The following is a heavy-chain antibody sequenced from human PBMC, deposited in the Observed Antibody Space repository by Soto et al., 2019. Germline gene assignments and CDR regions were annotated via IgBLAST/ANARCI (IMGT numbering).Heavy chain of an antibody. Sequence: GGSLRLSCAGSGFTFSNYEMNLVRQSPGKGLEWLSYITSGGDTIDYADSVKGRFTISRDNAKNSLYLQMNRLRADDTAIYYCARDLRRLAYSDYWDQGTLVTVSS. CDR2: ITSGGDTI. CDR3: ARDLRRLAYSDY. J-gene: IGHJ4*02. CDR1: GFTFSNYE. V-gene: IGHV3-48*03. D-gene: IGHD3-10*01.